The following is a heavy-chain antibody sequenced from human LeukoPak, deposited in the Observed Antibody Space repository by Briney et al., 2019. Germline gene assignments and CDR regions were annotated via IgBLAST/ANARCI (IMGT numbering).Heavy chain of an antibody. V-gene: IGHV3-11*05. J-gene: IGHJ4*02. CDR1: GFTFSDYY. Sequence: AGGSLRLSCAASGFTFSDYYMSWIRKATGKGLEWVSYISSSSIYTNYADSVKGRFTISRDNAKNSLYLQMNSLRAGDTAVYYCARVASSGYHLDYWGQGTLVTVSS. CDR3: ARVASSGYHLDY. D-gene: IGHD3-22*01. CDR2: ISSSSIYT.